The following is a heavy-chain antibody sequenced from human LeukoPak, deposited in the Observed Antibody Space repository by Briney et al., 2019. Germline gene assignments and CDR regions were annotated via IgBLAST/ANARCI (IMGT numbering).Heavy chain of an antibody. CDR3: ARVGSRGYDFWSGLNAFDI. Sequence: SETLSLTCTVSGDSISSGYYWGWIRQPPGKGLEWIGSIYHSGSTYYNPSLKSRVTISVDTSKNQFSLKLSSVTAADTAVYYCARVGSRGYDFWSGLNAFDIWGQGTMVTVSS. D-gene: IGHD3-3*01. V-gene: IGHV4-38-2*02. CDR2: IYHSGST. J-gene: IGHJ3*02. CDR1: GDSISSGYY.